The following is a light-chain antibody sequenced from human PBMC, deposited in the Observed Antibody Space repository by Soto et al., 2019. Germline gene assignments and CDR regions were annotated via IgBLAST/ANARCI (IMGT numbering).Light chain of an antibody. CDR1: QSVSSN. V-gene: IGKV3D-15*01. CDR3: QRYDSFRT. Sequence: KVMTHSPATLSVKQGERATLSCRASQSVSSNLAWYQQKPGQAPRLLIYGASTRATGIPDRFSGGGSGTDFTLTISRLEPEDFAMYYCQRYDSFRTFGQGSKV. CDR2: GAS. J-gene: IGKJ1*01.